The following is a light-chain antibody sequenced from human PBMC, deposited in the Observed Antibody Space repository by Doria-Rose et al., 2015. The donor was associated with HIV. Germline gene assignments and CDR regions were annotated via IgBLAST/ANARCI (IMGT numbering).Light chain of an antibody. Sequence: IRMTQSPSALSASVGDRVTITRRASQSIGSWLAWYQQKPGKTPMVLIYKASSLESGVPSRFSGSGSGTEFTLTISSLQPDDFATYYCQQYNSYWTFGQGTKVEIK. J-gene: IGKJ1*01. CDR1: QSIGSW. V-gene: IGKV1-5*03. CDR3: QQYNSYWT. CDR2: KAS.